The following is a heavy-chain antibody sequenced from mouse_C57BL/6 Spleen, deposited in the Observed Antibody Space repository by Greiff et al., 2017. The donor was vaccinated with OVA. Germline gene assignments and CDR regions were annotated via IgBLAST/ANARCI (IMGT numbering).Heavy chain of an antibody. J-gene: IGHJ4*01. CDR1: GFTFSSYG. Sequence: EVHLVESGGDLVKPGGSLKLSCAASGFTFSSYGMSWVRQTPDKRLEWVATISSGGSYTYYPDSVKGRFTISRDNAKNTLYLQMSSLKSEDTAMYYCARLIYDAMDYWGQGTSVTVSS. CDR2: ISSGGSYT. V-gene: IGHV5-6*01. CDR3: ARLIYDAMDY.